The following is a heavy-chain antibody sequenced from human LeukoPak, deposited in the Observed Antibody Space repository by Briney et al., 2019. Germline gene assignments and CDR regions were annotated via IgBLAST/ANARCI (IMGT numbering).Heavy chain of an antibody. CDR2: ISSSGSTI. V-gene: IGHV3-48*03. CDR1: GFTFSSYE. D-gene: IGHD6-19*01. Sequence: PGGSLRLSCAASGFTFSSYEMNWVRQAPGKGLEWVSYISSSGSTIYYADSVKGRFTISRDNAKNSLYLQMNSLRAEDTAVYYCARGYVAGQHFDSWGQGTLVTVS. J-gene: IGHJ4*02. CDR3: ARGYVAGQHFDS.